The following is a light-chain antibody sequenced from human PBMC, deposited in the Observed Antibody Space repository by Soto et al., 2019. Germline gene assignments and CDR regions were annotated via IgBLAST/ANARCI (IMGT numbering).Light chain of an antibody. Sequence: EIVMTQSPATLSVSPGERATLSCRASQSVSSNLAWYQQKPGQAPRLLIYGASTRATGIPARFSGRGSGTEFTPTISSLQSEVFAVYYGQQYNNWPPYTCGQRTKLEIK. J-gene: IGKJ2*01. CDR1: QSVSSN. V-gene: IGKV3-15*01. CDR3: QQYNNWPPYT. CDR2: GAS.